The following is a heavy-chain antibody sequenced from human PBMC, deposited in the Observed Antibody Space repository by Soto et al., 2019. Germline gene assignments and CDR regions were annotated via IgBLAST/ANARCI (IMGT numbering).Heavy chain of an antibody. V-gene: IGHV4-31*03. Sequence: SETLSLTCTVSGGSISSGGYYWSWIRQHPGKGLEWIGYIYYSGSTYYNPSLKSRVTISVDTSKNQFSLKLSSVTAADTAVYYCARDYYDSSGYFFDYYYYYGMDVWGQGTTVTVSS. CDR3: ARDYYDSSGYFFDYYYYYGMDV. CDR1: GGSISSGGYY. CDR2: IYYSGST. J-gene: IGHJ6*02. D-gene: IGHD3-22*01.